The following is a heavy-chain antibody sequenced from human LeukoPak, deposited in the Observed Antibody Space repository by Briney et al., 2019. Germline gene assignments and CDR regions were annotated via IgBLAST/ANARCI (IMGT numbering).Heavy chain of an antibody. Sequence: GASVKVSCKASGYTFTGYYMHWVRQAPGQGLEWMGGIIPIFGTAIYAQRFQGRVTITAGESTSTAYMELSSLRSEDTAVYYCARVGGGITIFPLNAFDIWGQGTMVTVSS. CDR1: GYTFTGYY. CDR3: ARVGGGITIFPLNAFDI. D-gene: IGHD3-3*01. CDR2: IIPIFGTA. V-gene: IGHV1-69*13. J-gene: IGHJ3*02.